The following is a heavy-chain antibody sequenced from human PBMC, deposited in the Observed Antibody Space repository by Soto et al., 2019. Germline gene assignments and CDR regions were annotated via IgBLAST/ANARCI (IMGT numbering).Heavy chain of an antibody. J-gene: IGHJ6*02. Sequence: GESLKISCKGSGYAFTNYWIGWVRQMPGKGLEWMGIIYPGDSDTKYNPSFQGQVTISADKSITTTYLQWSSLKASDTAIYYCAASIFYYGMDVWGQGTTVTVSS. CDR3: AASIFYYGMDV. CDR1: GYAFTNYW. V-gene: IGHV5-51*01. CDR2: IYPGDSDT.